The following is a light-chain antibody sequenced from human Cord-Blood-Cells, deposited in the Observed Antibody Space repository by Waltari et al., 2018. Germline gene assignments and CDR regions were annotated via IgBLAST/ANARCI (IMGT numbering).Light chain of an antibody. J-gene: IGLJ1*01. CDR3: CSYAGSYTFYV. CDR2: DVS. V-gene: IGLV2-11*01. Sequence: SSDVGGYNYVSWYQQHPGKAPKLMIYDVSKRPSGVPDRFSGSKSGNTASLTISGLQAEDEADYYCCSYAGSYTFYVFGTGTKVTVL. CDR1: SSDVGGYNY.